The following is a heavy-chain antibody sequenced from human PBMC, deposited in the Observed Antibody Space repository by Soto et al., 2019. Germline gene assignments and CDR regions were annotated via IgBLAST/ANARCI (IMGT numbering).Heavy chain of an antibody. D-gene: IGHD3-22*01. CDR2: VYYSGST. Sequence: SETLSLTCTVSGASISSSYWSWIRQSPEKGLEWIGYVYYSGSTNYNPSLKSRVTISVDTSKNQFSLKLNSVTAAETAVYYCARGSYDSSGQSNTFDIWGQGTMVTVSS. J-gene: IGHJ3*02. V-gene: IGHV4-59*01. CDR3: ARGSYDSSGQSNTFDI. CDR1: GASISSSY.